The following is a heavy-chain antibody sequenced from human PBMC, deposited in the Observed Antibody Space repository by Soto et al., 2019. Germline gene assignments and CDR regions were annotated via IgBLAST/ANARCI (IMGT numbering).Heavy chain of an antibody. CDR2: IMQDGSDK. J-gene: IGHJ6*02. Sequence: EVQLVESGGGLVQPGGSLRLSCTASGFSLSTSWMTWVRQAPGKGLEWVANIMQDGSDKYYVDSVKGRFTISRDNAKNSLYLQMTSLRAEDTAVYYCASKRLYFYALDVWGQGTTVTVSS. CDR3: ASKRLYFYALDV. CDR1: GFSLSTSW. V-gene: IGHV3-7*01.